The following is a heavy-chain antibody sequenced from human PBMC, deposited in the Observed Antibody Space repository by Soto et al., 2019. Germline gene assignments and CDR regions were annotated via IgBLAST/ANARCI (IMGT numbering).Heavy chain of an antibody. CDR3: ARHFDYPAAFDI. V-gene: IGHV4-39*01. Sequence: QLQLQESGPRLVKPSETLSLTCTVSGGSISSSIYYWGWIRQPPGMGLGWIGSIYYSGSTNCNPSLKSRITMSVDTPRNQFSLRLTSVTAADTAVYYCARHFDYPAAFDIWGQGTVVTVSS. CDR1: GGSISSSIYY. CDR2: IYYSGST. D-gene: IGHD4-17*01. J-gene: IGHJ3*02.